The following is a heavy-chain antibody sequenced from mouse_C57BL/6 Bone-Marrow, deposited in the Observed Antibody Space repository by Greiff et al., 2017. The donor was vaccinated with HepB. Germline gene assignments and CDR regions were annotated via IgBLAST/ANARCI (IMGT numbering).Heavy chain of an antibody. CDR1: GYTFTNYW. CDR2: IYPGGGYT. Sequence: QVQLQQSGAELVRPGTSVKMSCKASGYTFTNYWIGWAKQRPGHGLEWIGDIYPGGGYTNYNEKFKGKATLTADKSSSTAYMQFSSLTSEDSAIYYWARDGGSRSSYWYFDVWGTGTTVTVSS. CDR3: ARDGGSRSSYWYFDV. V-gene: IGHV1-63*01. D-gene: IGHD1-1*01. J-gene: IGHJ1*03.